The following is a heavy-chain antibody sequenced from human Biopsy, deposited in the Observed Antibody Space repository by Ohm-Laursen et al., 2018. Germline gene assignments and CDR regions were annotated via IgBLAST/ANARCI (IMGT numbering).Heavy chain of an antibody. D-gene: IGHD6-6*01. V-gene: IGHV3-21*01. CDR1: GFSVSSYD. J-gene: IGHJ6*02. Sequence: SLRLSCSASGFSVSSYDMNWVRQAPGKGLEWISYISENSSHIYDADSVRGRFTVARDIAKNSLYLQLNSLSVEDTAVYYCARDSSRRAREGGMDVWGQGTTVTVSS. CDR3: ARDSSRRAREGGMDV. CDR2: ISENSSHI.